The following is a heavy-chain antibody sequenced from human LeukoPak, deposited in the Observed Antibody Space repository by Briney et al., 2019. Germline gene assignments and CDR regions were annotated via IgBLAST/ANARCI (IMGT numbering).Heavy chain of an antibody. J-gene: IGHJ5*02. V-gene: IGHV4-38-2*02. CDR2: IYYSGST. CDR3: ARGSLLWFGELLSGPNWFDP. CDR1: GYSISSGYY. D-gene: IGHD3-10*01. Sequence: SETLSLTCTVSGYSISSGYYWGWIRQPPGKGLEWIGSIYYSGSTYYNPSLKSRVTISVDMSKNQFSLKLSSVTAADTAVYYCARGSLLWFGELLSGPNWFDPWGQGTLVTVSS.